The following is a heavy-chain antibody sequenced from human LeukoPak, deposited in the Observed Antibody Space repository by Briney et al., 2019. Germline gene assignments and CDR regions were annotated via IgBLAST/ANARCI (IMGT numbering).Heavy chain of an antibody. CDR1: GDTFTSYG. Sequence: ASVKVSCKASGDTFTSYGISWVRQAPGQGLEWMGWISAYNGNTNYAQKLQGRVTMTTDTSTSTAYMELRSLRSDDTAVYYCARDAPKYSSGWYPVHYYGMDVWGQGTTVTVSS. J-gene: IGHJ6*02. CDR2: ISAYNGNT. CDR3: ARDAPKYSSGWYPVHYYGMDV. D-gene: IGHD6-19*01. V-gene: IGHV1-18*01.